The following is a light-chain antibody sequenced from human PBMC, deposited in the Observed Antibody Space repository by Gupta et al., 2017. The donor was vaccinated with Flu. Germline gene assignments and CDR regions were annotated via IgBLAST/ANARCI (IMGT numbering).Light chain of an antibody. CDR1: SSNIGTKF. J-gene: IGLJ3*02. Sequence: SVLTHPPCSSGTPADSVPISCSGSSSNIGTKFVYGYQQVPGTAPKLLLYNQNQRPSGVPDRLSGSKSGTSASLAISGLQSEDEADYYCATWDDSLNGLVFGGGTKVTVL. CDR2: NQN. V-gene: IGLV1-44*01. CDR3: ATWDDSLNGLV.